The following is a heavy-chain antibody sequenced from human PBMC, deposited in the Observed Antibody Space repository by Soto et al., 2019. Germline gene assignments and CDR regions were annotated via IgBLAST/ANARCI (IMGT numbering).Heavy chain of an antibody. CDR3: ARGGIYGYSSSAPLAVADPFDY. Sequence: PSQTLSLTCAISGDSVSSNSAAWNWIRQSPSRGLEWLGRTYYRSKWYNDYAVSVKSRITINPDTSKNQFSLQLNSVTPEDTAVYYCARGGIYGYSSSAPLAVADPFDYWGQGTLVTVSS. J-gene: IGHJ4*02. CDR2: TYYRSKWYN. CDR1: GDSVSSNSAA. D-gene: IGHD6-6*01. V-gene: IGHV6-1*01.